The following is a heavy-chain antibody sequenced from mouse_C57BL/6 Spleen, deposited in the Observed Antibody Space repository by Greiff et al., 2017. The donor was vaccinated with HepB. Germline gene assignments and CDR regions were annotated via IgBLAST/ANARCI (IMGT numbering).Heavy chain of an antibody. D-gene: IGHD2-3*01. CDR2: IDPSDSYT. CDR3: ARGGGYDGYPYYFDY. J-gene: IGHJ2*01. V-gene: IGHV1-69*01. Sequence: QVQLQQSGAELVMPGASVKLSCKASGYTFTSYWMHWVKQRPGQGLEWIGEIDPSDSYTNYNQKFKGKSTLTVDKSSSTAYMQLSSLTSEDSAVYDCARGGGYDGYPYYFDYWGQGTTLTVSS. CDR1: GYTFTSYW.